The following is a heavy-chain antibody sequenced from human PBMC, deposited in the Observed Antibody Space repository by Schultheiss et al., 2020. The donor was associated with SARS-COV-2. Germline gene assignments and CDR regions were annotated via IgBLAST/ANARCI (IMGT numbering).Heavy chain of an antibody. Sequence: GSLRLSCTVSGGSISSYYWSWIRQPPGKGLEWIGYIYYSGSTNYNPSLKSRVTISVDTSKNQFSLKLSSVTAADTAVYYCARGPWGSGSAFDYWGQGTLVTVSS. CDR2: IYYSGST. CDR1: GGSISSYY. CDR3: ARGPWGSGSAFDY. J-gene: IGHJ4*02. D-gene: IGHD3-10*01. V-gene: IGHV4-59*01.